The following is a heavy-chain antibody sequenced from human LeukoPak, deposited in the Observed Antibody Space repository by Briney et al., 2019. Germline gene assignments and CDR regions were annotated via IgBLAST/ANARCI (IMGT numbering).Heavy chain of an antibody. CDR1: GYTFTSYG. CDR3: ARDQGYYDSSGYYGDAFDI. CDR2: ISAYNGNT. D-gene: IGHD3-22*01. Sequence: ASVKVSCXASGYTFTSYGISWVRQARGQGLEWMGWISAYNGNTNYAQKLQGRVTMTTDTSTSTAYMELRSLRSDDTAVYYCARDQGYYDSSGYYGDAFDIWGQGTMVTVSS. J-gene: IGHJ3*02. V-gene: IGHV1-18*01.